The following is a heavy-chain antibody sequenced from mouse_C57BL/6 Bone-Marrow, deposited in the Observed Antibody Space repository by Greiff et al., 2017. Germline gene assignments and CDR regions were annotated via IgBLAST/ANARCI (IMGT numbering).Heavy chain of an antibody. V-gene: IGHV1-64*01. Sequence: QVQLQQPGAELVKPGASVKLSCKASGYTFTSYWMHWVKQRPGQGLEWIGMIHPNSGSTNYNEKFKSKATLTVDKSSSTAYMQLSSLTSEDSAVYYGARNYGSSYDFDDDWGQGTTLTVSS. CDR1: GYTFTSYW. J-gene: IGHJ2*01. CDR3: ARNYGSSYDFDDD. CDR2: IHPNSGST. D-gene: IGHD1-1*01.